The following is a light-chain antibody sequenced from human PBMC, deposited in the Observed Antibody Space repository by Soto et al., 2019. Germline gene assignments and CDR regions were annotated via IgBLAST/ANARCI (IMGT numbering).Light chain of an antibody. CDR2: AAS. V-gene: IGKV1-27*01. CDR3: QEYYSPPFT. J-gene: IGKJ3*01. Sequence: DIQMTQSPSSLSASVGDTVTITCRASQGISSSLAWYQQKAGKVPDLLIYAASTLQSGVPSRFSGSGSGTDFTLTISSLQPEDVATYYCQEYYSPPFTFGPGTRVEIK. CDR1: QGISSS.